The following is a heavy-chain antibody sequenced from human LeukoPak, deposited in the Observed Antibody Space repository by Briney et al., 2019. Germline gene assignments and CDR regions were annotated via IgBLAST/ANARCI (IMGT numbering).Heavy chain of an antibody. V-gene: IGHV1-18*04. CDR2: LSAYNGNT. CDR3: ARKGNEFGSPYYFDY. Sequence: EASVKVSCKASGYTFTSYYMHWVRQAPGQGPEWMGWLSAYNGNTNYAQKLQGRVTMTTDTSTSTAYMELRSLRSDDTAVYYCARKGNEFGSPYYFDYWGQGTLVTVSS. D-gene: IGHD1-1*01. J-gene: IGHJ4*02. CDR1: GYTFTSYY.